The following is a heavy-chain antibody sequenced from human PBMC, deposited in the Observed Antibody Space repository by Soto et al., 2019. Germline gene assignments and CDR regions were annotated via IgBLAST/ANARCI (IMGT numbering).Heavy chain of an antibody. CDR1: GFNLGSYW. CDR3: ARGGLAPFDY. J-gene: IGHJ4*02. Sequence: EVQLVESGGGLVQPGGSLRLSCAAYGFNLGSYWMHWVRQAPGKGLVWVSRINEYGPTINYAESVEGRFTIPRDAAKSEVYLQMNNLRAEDTAVYYCARGGLAPFDYWGQGALVTVSS. D-gene: IGHD3-9*01. CDR2: INEYGPTI. V-gene: IGHV3-74*01.